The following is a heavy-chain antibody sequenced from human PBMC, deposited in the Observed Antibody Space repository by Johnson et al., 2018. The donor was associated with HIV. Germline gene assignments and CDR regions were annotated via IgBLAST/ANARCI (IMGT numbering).Heavy chain of an antibody. Sequence: VQLVESGGGVVQPGGSLRLSCAASGFTFSSYGMHWVRQAPGKGLEWVAFIRYDGSNKYYADSVKGRFTISRDNSKNTLYLQMNSLRAEDTAVYYCAKETPSSGGTLDIWGQGTMVTVYS. CDR1: GFTFSSYG. J-gene: IGHJ3*02. D-gene: IGHD6-25*01. CDR2: IRYDGSNK. V-gene: IGHV3-30*02. CDR3: AKETPSSGGTLDI.